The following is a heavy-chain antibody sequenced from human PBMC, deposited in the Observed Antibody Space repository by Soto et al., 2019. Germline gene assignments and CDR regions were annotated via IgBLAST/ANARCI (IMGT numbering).Heavy chain of an antibody. V-gene: IGHV3-33*01. CDR3: ATTGPY. J-gene: IGHJ4*02. Sequence: QVQLVESGGGVVQPGRSLRLSCAASGFTFSSYGMHWVRQAPGKGLEWVAVIWFDGSNKFYADSVKGRFTISRDNSKNTVSLQMHSLRDEESAAYYCATTGPYWGQGTLVTVSS. CDR2: IWFDGSNK. CDR1: GFTFSSYG.